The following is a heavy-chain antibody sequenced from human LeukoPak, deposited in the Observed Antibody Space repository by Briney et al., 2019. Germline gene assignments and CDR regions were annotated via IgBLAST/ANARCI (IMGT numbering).Heavy chain of an antibody. Sequence: TGGSLRLSCAASGFTFSSYWMSWVRQAPGKGLEWVANIKQDGSEKYYVDSVKGRFTISRDNAKNSLYLQMNSLRAEDTAVYYCARVGYCSSTSCYTCGWFDPWGQGTLVTVSS. CDR1: GFTFSSYW. CDR2: IKQDGSEK. V-gene: IGHV3-7*01. CDR3: ARVGYCSSTSCYTCGWFDP. J-gene: IGHJ5*02. D-gene: IGHD2-2*02.